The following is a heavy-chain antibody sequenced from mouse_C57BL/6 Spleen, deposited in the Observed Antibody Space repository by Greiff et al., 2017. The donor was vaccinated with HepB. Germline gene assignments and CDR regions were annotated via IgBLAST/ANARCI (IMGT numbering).Heavy chain of an antibody. J-gene: IGHJ3*01. Sequence: EVQLVESGGGLVKPGGSLKLSCAASGFTFSDYGMHWVRQAPEKGLEWVAYISSGSSTIYYADTVKGRFTISRDNAKNTLFLQMTSLRSEDTAMYYCARPDYYGSRLFAYWGQGTLVTVSA. D-gene: IGHD1-1*01. CDR3: ARPDYYGSRLFAY. CDR2: ISSGSSTI. CDR1: GFTFSDYG. V-gene: IGHV5-17*01.